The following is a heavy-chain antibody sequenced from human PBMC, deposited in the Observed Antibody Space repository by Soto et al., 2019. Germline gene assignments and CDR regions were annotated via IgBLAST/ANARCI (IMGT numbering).Heavy chain of an antibody. D-gene: IGHD2-15*01. CDR3: AKYVGAFYYYYYMDV. Sequence: GGSLRLSCAASGFTVSSNYMSWVRQAPGKGLEWSSVIYSGGSTYYADSVKGRFTISRHNSMNTLYLQMNSLRAEDTAVYYCAKYVGAFYYYYYMDVWGKGTTVTVSS. J-gene: IGHJ6*03. V-gene: IGHV3-53*01. CDR2: IYSGGST. CDR1: GFTVSSNY.